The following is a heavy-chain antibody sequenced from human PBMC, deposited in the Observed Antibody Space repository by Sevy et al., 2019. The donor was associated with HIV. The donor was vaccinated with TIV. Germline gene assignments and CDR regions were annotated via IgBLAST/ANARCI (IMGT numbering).Heavy chain of an antibody. CDR2: LYGGGST. V-gene: IGHV3-53*01. J-gene: IGHJ4*02. CDR1: EFTFSSSY. CDR3: ARAGTGSYRAYFDY. Sequence: GGSLRLSCAASEFTFSSSYMSWVPQAPGKGLEWVSSLYGGGSTNYAAPVKGRFATTRDNSKNTLYLQMNSLRAEDTAVYYCARAGTGSYRAYFDYWGQGTLVTVSS. D-gene: IGHD1-26*01.